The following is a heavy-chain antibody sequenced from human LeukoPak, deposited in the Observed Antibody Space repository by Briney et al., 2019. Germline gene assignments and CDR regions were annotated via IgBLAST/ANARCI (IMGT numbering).Heavy chain of an antibody. CDR1: GDSISYFY. CDR3: ARAGPGYSYGYTPFSFDS. D-gene: IGHD5-18*01. V-gene: IGHV4-4*07. CDR2: IYNSGST. Sequence: SETLSLTCSVSGDSISYFYWSWIRQAAGKGLEWIGRIYNSGSTDYNASLKSRVTMPVDTSKNQLSLKVISVTAADTAVYYCARAGPGYSYGYTPFSFDSWGQGTLVTVSS. J-gene: IGHJ4*02.